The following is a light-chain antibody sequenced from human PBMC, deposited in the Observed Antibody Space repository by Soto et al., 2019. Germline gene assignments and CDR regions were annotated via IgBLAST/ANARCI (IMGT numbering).Light chain of an antibody. V-gene: IGKV3-15*01. CDR1: QSVSSK. Sequence: EIVMTQSPATLSVSPGERATLSCRASQSVSSKLAWYQQKPGQAPRVLIYGASTRATGIPARFSGSGFGTEFTLTISSLQFEDVAVYYCQHYNDWPPTWTFGQGTRVEIK. J-gene: IGKJ1*01. CDR3: QHYNDWPPTWT. CDR2: GAS.